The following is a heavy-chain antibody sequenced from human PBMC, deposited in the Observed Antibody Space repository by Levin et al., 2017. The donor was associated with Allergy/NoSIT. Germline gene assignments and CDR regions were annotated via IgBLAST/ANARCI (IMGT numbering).Heavy chain of an antibody. CDR3: AKAGGNSDAFDI. V-gene: IGHV3-9*01. CDR2: ITWNSGGM. J-gene: IGHJ3*02. D-gene: IGHD1-14*01. CDR1: GFNFDGYA. Sequence: GGSLRLSCAASGFNFDGYAMHWVRQAPGKGLEWVSGITWNSGGMNYADSVKGRFTVSRDNAKNSLYLQMNSLRAEDTALYYCAKAGGNSDAFDIWGQGTMVTVSS.